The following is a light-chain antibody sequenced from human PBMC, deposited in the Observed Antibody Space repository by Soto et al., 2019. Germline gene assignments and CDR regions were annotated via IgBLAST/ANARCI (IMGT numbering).Light chain of an antibody. CDR3: SSYSTSTTHVV. CDR2: DVT. CDR1: STDVGDFNY. V-gene: IGLV2-14*03. J-gene: IGLJ2*01. Sequence: QSVLTQPASVSGSPGRSVTISCTGTSTDVGDFNYVSWYQHLPGRAPKLIIYDVTNRPSGFSYRYSASKSGRTASLTISGLQDADEGDDYCSSYSTSTTHVVFGGGTKLTVL.